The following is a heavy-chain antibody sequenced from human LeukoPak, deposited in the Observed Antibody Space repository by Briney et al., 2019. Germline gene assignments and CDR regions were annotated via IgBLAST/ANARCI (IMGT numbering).Heavy chain of an antibody. D-gene: IGHD4-11*01. Sequence: PSETLSLTCAVYGGSFSGYYWSWIRQSPGKGLEWIGEINHRGSTNYNPSLKSRLTISVDTSKNQFSLRLTSVTAADTGVYFCARDPTTVMTVPWYFDTWGQGTLVTVSS. CDR3: ARDPTTVMTVPWYFDT. CDR2: INHRGST. J-gene: IGHJ4*02. V-gene: IGHV4-34*01. CDR1: GGSFSGYY.